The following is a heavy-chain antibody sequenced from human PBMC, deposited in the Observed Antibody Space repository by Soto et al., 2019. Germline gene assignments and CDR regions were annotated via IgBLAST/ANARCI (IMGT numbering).Heavy chain of an antibody. Sequence: QVQLQQWGAGPLRPLETLSLTCGVSGGSFSGYYWAWIRQSPGKGLEWIGEINDRGSINYNPSLKSRVSISVDPSKNHYSLNLRSVTAADTAVYYCARESHDILTGPPWVWYFDIWGRGTLVTVSS. CDR2: INDRGSI. CDR3: ARESHDILTGPPWVWYFDI. D-gene: IGHD3-9*01. CDR1: GGSFSGYY. V-gene: IGHV4-34*01. J-gene: IGHJ2*01.